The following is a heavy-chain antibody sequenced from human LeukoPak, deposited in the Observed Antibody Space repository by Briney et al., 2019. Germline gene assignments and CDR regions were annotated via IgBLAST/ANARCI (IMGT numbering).Heavy chain of an antibody. CDR2: IYYSGST. Sequence: SETLSLTCTVSGGSISSSSYYWGWIRQPPGKGLEWIGSIYYSGSTYYNPSLKSRVTISVDTSKNQFSLKLSSVTAADTAVYYCARLPMPYCSGGSCYRRYYYYYMDVWGKGTTVTVSS. D-gene: IGHD2-15*01. J-gene: IGHJ6*03. V-gene: IGHV4-39*01. CDR1: GGSISSSSYY. CDR3: ARLPMPYCSGGSCYRRYYYYYMDV.